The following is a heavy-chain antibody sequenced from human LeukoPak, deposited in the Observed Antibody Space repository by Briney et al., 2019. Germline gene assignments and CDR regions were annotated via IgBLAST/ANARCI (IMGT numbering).Heavy chain of an antibody. Sequence: GGSLRLSCAASGCTFSSYGMHWVRQAPGKGLEWVANIRHDGSDKKYVDSVKGRFTISRDNAENSLFLQMNSLRAEDTAVYYCARRITIAAAGWGYGMDVWGQGTTVTVSS. CDR2: IRHDGSDK. J-gene: IGHJ6*02. CDR1: GCTFSSYG. V-gene: IGHV3-7*03. D-gene: IGHD6-13*01. CDR3: ARRITIAAAGWGYGMDV.